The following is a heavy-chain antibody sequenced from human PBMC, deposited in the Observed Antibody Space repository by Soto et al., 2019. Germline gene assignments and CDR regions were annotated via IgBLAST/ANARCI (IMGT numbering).Heavy chain of an antibody. CDR3: VRVAARGDS. Sequence: GGSLRLSCAASGFYFSGAWMHWIRQVPGRGLEWVCRINTDGSSTLYADAVKGRFTISRDNSENKLYLQVSSLRAEDTAVYYCVRVAARGDSWGQATQVTVSS. J-gene: IGHJ4*02. V-gene: IGHV3-74*01. D-gene: IGHD3-10*01. CDR1: GFYFSGAW. CDR2: INTDGSST.